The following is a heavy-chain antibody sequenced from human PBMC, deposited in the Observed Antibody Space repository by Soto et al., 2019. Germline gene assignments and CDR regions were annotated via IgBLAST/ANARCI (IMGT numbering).Heavy chain of an antibody. CDR3: ATGYYGSGSYYGVGH. J-gene: IGHJ4*02. Sequence: GGSLRLSCTASGFTFSYYDMNWVRQAPGQGLEWISYISGRDDTAYYADSVEGRFTVSRDNGKKSLFLQMNSLRDEDTAMYYCATGYYGSGSYYGVGHWGQGTLVTVSS. CDR1: GFTFSYYD. CDR2: ISGRDDTA. V-gene: IGHV3-48*02. D-gene: IGHD3-10*01.